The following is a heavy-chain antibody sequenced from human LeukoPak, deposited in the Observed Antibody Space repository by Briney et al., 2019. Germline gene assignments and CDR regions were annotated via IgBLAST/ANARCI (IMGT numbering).Heavy chain of an antibody. V-gene: IGHV1-18*01. D-gene: IGHD6-13*01. J-gene: IGHJ6*03. CDR3: ARAWGSSWYYYYYYMDV. CDR1: GYTFTSYG. Sequence: ASVKVSCKASGYTFTSYGISWVRQAPGQGLEWMGWISAYNGNTNYAQKLQGRVTMTTDTSTSTAYMELMSLRSDDTAVYYCARAWGSSWYYYYYYMDVWGKGTTVTISS. CDR2: ISAYNGNT.